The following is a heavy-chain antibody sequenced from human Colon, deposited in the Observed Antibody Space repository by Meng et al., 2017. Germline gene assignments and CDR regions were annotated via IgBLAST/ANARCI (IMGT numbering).Heavy chain of an antibody. V-gene: IGHV4-30-4*01. CDR3: ARDRKHYGERGWFDP. J-gene: IGHJ5*02. CDR2: IYYSGST. Sequence: DAGQRLLQPSQTRSLPCTVSGGSISSVDFYWSWIRQPPGKGLEWIGYIYYSGSTYSNASLKSRVTISIDRSKNQFSLKLSSVTAADTAVYYCARDRKHYGERGWFDPWGQGTLVTVSS. D-gene: IGHD4-17*01. CDR1: GGSISSVDFY.